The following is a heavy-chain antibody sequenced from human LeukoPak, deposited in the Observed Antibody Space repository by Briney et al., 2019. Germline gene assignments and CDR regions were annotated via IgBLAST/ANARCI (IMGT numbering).Heavy chain of an antibody. V-gene: IGHV3-23*01. D-gene: IGHD3-3*01. CDR2: ISGSGGST. CDR1: GFTFSSYA. Sequence: GGSLRLSCAASGFTFSSYAMSWVRQAPGKGLEWVSGISGSGGSTHYADSVKGRFTISRDNSKNTLYLQMNSLRADDTAVYYCAKITTFGVVSPTDWGQGTLVTVSS. CDR3: AKITTFGVVSPTD. J-gene: IGHJ4*02.